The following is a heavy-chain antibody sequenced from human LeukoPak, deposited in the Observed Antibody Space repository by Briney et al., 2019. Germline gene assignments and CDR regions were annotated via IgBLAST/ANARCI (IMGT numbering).Heavy chain of an antibody. D-gene: IGHD3-3*01. CDR1: GYSISSSYY. CDR3: ARDRYYDFWNSEERNYMDV. J-gene: IGHJ6*03. Sequence: PSETLSLTCTVSGYSISSSYYWGWIRQPPGKGLEWIGSIYHSGSTYYNPSLKSRVTMSVDTSMNQFSLRLRSVTAADTAVYYCARDRYYDFWNSEERNYMDVWGKGTTVTVSS. CDR2: IYHSGST. V-gene: IGHV4-38-2*02.